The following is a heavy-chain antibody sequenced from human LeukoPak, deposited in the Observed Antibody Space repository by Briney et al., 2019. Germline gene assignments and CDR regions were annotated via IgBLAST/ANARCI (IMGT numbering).Heavy chain of an antibody. D-gene: IGHD3-10*01. CDR1: GFTFTHAW. J-gene: IGHJ4*02. CDR2: IKSKADGETT. V-gene: IGHV3-15*01. CDR3: TTDLGITMIRGVIVS. Sequence: GGSLRLSCAASGFTFTHAWMTWIRQAPGKGLEWVGRIKSKADGETTDYAAPVKGRFFMSRDDSKATLFLQMKYLENEDTAVYYCTTDLGITMIRGVIVSWGQGTLVTVSS.